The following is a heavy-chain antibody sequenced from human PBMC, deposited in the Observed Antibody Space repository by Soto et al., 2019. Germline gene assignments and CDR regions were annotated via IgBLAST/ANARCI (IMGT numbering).Heavy chain of an antibody. CDR3: ERNVDYGFDY. CDR2: INPIGGST. CDR1: GYTFSIYY. Sequence: ASVKVSCKASGYTFSIYYMHWVRQAPGQGLEWMGFINPIGGSTSYAQKFQGRVTMTRDTSTSTVYMELSSLSSEDTAVYYCERNVDYGFDYWGQGTLVTVSS. D-gene: IGHD4-17*01. J-gene: IGHJ4*02. V-gene: IGHV1-46*01.